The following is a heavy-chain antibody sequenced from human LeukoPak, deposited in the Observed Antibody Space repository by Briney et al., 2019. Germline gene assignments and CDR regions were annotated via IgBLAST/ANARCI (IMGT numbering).Heavy chain of an antibody. CDR2: IYRSVTT. CDR3: ARAGAYCSGGNCYSDY. Sequence: SETLSLTCSVSGYSISRAFHWGWIRQPPEKGLEWIGSIYRSVTTYYNPSLNSRVTISVDTSKNQFSLRLRSVTAADTAVYYCARAGAYCSGGNCYSDYWGPGTLVTVSS. CDR1: GYSISRAFH. V-gene: IGHV4-38-2*02. J-gene: IGHJ4*02. D-gene: IGHD2-15*01.